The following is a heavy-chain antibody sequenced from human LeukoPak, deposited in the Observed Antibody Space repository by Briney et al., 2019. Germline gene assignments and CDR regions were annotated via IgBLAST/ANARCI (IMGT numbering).Heavy chain of an antibody. CDR3: ATRITMIVVVISDDAEYFQH. J-gene: IGHJ1*01. V-gene: IGHV3-23*01. Sequence: GGSLRLSCAASGFTFSSYAMSWVRQAPGKGLERVSAISGSGGSTYYADSVKGRFTISRDNSKNTLYLQMNSLRAEDTAVYYCATRITMIVVVISDDAEYFQHWGQGTLVTVSS. CDR2: ISGSGGST. D-gene: IGHD3-22*01. CDR1: GFTFSSYA.